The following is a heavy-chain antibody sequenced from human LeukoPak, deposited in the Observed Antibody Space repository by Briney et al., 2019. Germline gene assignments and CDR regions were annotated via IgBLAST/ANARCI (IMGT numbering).Heavy chain of an antibody. J-gene: IGHJ4*02. CDR3: ARVYYDILTGLGDYFDY. D-gene: IGHD3-9*01. CDR2: ISYTGTYI. V-gene: IGHV3-21*01. Sequence: GGSLRLSCAASAFSLNAYNMNWVRQAPGKGLEWVSSISYTGTYIYYADSVKGRFTISRDNAKNSLYLQMNSLRAEDTAVYYCARVYYDILTGLGDYFDYWGQGTLVTVSS. CDR1: AFSLNAYN.